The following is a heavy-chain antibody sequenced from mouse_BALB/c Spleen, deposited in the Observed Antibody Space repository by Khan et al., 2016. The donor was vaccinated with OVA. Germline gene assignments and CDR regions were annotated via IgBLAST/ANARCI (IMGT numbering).Heavy chain of an antibody. Sequence: QVQLQQSGPGLVQPSQSLSITCSVSGFSLTSYGVHWVRQSPGKGLEWLGVIWRGGSTDYNATFMSRLSITKDTSKSQVFFKMSSLQTDDAAIYYCAKNIIYAMDYWGQGTSVTVSS. CDR1: GFSLTSYG. J-gene: IGHJ4*01. V-gene: IGHV2-5*01. CDR2: IWRGGST. CDR3: AKNIIYAMDY.